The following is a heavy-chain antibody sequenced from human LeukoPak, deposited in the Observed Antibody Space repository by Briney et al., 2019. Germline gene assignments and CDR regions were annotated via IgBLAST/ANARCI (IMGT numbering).Heavy chain of an antibody. J-gene: IGHJ4*02. CDR2: MNPNSGNT. CDR1: GYTFTSYD. CDR3: ARAPGYGAAYYFDY. Sequence: ASVKVSCKASGYTFTSYDINWVRQATGQGLEWMGWMNPNSGNTGYAQKFQGRVTMTRNTSISTAYMELSSLRSEDTAVYYCARAPGYGAAYYFDYWGQGTLVTVSS. V-gene: IGHV1-8*01. D-gene: IGHD1-1*01.